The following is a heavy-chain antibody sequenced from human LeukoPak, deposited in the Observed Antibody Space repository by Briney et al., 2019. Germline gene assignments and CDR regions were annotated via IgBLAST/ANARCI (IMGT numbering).Heavy chain of an antibody. Sequence: GGSLRLSCAASGSTFSSYAMSWVRQAPGKGLEWVSAISGSGGSTYYADSVKGRYTIPRDNSKNTLYLQMNSLRAEDTAVYYCAKRARPYYYDSSGYYLDYWGQGTLVTVSS. CDR2: ISGSGGST. D-gene: IGHD3-22*01. J-gene: IGHJ4*02. CDR3: AKRARPYYYDSSGYYLDY. CDR1: GSTFSSYA. V-gene: IGHV3-23*01.